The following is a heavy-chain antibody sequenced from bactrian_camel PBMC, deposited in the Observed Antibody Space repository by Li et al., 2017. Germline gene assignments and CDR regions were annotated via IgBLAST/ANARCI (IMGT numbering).Heavy chain of an antibody. CDR1: AVGQSMYC. V-gene: IGHV3S53*01. CDR3: AAGCTQDLRAKDFGY. D-gene: IGHD1*01. J-gene: IGHJ6*01. CDR2: IDNEGEI. Sequence: HVQLVESGGGSVQAGGSLRLSCEVSAVGQSMYCMGWFRQAPGKEREGVASIDNEGEIRYGDAVKGRFTISKDIAKNTVHLQMNSLKPEDSAMYYCAAGCTQDLRAKDFGYWDQGTQVTVS.